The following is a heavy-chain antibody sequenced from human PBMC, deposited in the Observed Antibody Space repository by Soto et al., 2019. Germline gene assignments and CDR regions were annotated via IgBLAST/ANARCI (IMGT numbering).Heavy chain of an antibody. J-gene: IGHJ4*02. V-gene: IGHV3-74*01. CDR1: GLTFISYW. Sequence: EVQLVESGGGLVQPGEPLRLPFAASGLTFISYWMNWVGQPPGKGLVGVSRINSDGSSTSYAGSVKGRFTISRDNAKNTLYLQMNSLRAEDTAVYYCVRTSLVVAAATREDYWGQGTLVTVSS. CDR3: VRTSLVVAAATREDY. CDR2: INSDGSST. D-gene: IGHD2-15*01.